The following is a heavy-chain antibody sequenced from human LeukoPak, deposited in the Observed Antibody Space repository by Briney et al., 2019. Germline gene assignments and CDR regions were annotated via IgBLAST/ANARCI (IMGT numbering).Heavy chain of an antibody. CDR2: IYYSGST. CDR3: ARDGGLRFYGMDV. D-gene: IGHD4-17*01. J-gene: IGHJ6*02. CDR1: GGSISSYY. V-gene: IGHV4-59*12. Sequence: SETLSLTCTVSGGSISSYYWSWIRQPPGKGLEWIGYIYYSGSTNYNPSLKSRVTISVDKSKNQFSLKLSSVTAADTAVYYCARDGGLRFYGMDVWGQGTTVTVSS.